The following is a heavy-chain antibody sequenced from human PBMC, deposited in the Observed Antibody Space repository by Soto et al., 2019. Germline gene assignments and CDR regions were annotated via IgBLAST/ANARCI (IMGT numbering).Heavy chain of an antibody. Sequence: SETLSLTCSVSGGSINTVGYYWTWIRQQPGKGLEWIGYIYYSGSRDYNPSLKSRVSMSVDASKNQFSLNLTSVTAADTAVYYCAKESGGYDSSTRYGLDVWGQGTTVTVSS. CDR1: GGSINTVGYY. CDR2: IYYSGSR. V-gene: IGHV4-31*03. D-gene: IGHD6-25*01. CDR3: AKESGGYDSSTRYGLDV. J-gene: IGHJ6*02.